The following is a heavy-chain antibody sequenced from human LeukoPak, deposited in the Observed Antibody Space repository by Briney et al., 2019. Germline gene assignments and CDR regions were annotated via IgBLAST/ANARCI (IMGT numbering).Heavy chain of an antibody. CDR3: ARYILLGSSWYYFDY. CDR2: IYPGDSDT. J-gene: IGHJ4*02. Sequence: GESLKISCKGSGYSFTSYWIGWVRQMPGKGLEWMGIIYPGDSDTRYSPSFQGQVTISADKSISTAYLQWSSLKASDTAMYYCARYILLGSSWYYFDYWGRGTLVTVSS. D-gene: IGHD6-13*01. CDR1: GYSFTSYW. V-gene: IGHV5-51*01.